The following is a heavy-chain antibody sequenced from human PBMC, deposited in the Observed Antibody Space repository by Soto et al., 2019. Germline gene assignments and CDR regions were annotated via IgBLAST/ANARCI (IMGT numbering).Heavy chain of an antibody. CDR1: GFTFSSYA. V-gene: IGHV3-23*01. CDR2: ISGSGGST. J-gene: IGHJ3*02. CDR3: AKVVGATTNAFDI. D-gene: IGHD5-12*01. Sequence: GGSLILSCAASGFTFSSYAMSWVRQAPGKGLEWVSAISGSGGSTYYAGSVKGRFTISRDNSKDTLYLQMNSLRAEDTAVYYCAKVVGATTNAFDIWGQGTMVTVSS.